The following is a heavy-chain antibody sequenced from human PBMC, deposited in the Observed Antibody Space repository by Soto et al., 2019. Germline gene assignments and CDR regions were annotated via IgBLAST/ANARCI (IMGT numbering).Heavy chain of an antibody. CDR1: GFTFSSYG. D-gene: IGHD3-9*01. J-gene: IGHJ4*02. CDR2: IWYDGSNK. CDR3: ARDTYYDILTGLFDY. Sequence: GGSLRLSCAASGFTFSSYGMHWVRQAPGKGLEWVAVIWYDGSNKYYADSVKGRFTISRDNSKNTLYLQMNSLRAEDTAVYYCARDTYYDILTGLFDYWGQGTLVTVSS. V-gene: IGHV3-33*01.